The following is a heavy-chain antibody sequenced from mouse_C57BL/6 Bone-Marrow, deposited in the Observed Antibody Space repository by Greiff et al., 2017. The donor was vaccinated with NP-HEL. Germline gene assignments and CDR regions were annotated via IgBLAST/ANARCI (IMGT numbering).Heavy chain of an antibody. CDR1: GYTFTSYW. J-gene: IGHJ4*01. CDR2: IDPSDSYT. D-gene: IGHD1-1*01. Sequence: VQLQQPGAELVMPGASVKLSCKASGYTFTSYWMHWVKQRPGQGLEWIGEIDPSDSYTNYNQKFKGKSTLTVDKSSSTAYMQLSSLTSEDSAVYYCARKGIFDYYGSSLYAMDYWGQGTSVTVSS. V-gene: IGHV1-69*01. CDR3: ARKGIFDYYGSSLYAMDY.